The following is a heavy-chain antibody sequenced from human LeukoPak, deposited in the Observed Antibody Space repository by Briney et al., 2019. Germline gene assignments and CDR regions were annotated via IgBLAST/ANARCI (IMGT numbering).Heavy chain of an antibody. CDR1: GGSISSGGYY. CDR2: IYHSGNT. D-gene: IGHD3-9*01. CDR3: ARGSVLRYFWYFDL. J-gene: IGHJ2*01. Sequence: PSETLSLTCTVSGGSISSGGYYWSWIRQHPGKGLEWIGYIYHSGNTYYYPSLKTRVTISVDTSKNQFSLKLSSVTAADTAVYYCARGSVLRYFWYFDLWGRGTLVTVSS. V-gene: IGHV4-31*03.